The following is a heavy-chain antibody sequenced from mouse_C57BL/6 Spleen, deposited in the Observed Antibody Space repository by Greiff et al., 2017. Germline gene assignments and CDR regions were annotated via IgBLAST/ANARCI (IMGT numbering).Heavy chain of an antibody. Sequence: VQLQQPGAELVMPGASVKLSCKASGYTFTSYWMHWVKQRPGQGLEWIGEIDPSDSYTNYNQKFKGKSTLTVDKSSSTAYMQLSSLTSEDSAVYYCARGDGRGYAMDYWGQGTSVTVSS. CDR3: ARGDGRGYAMDY. V-gene: IGHV1-69*01. CDR1: GYTFTSYW. CDR2: IDPSDSYT. J-gene: IGHJ4*01. D-gene: IGHD2-3*01.